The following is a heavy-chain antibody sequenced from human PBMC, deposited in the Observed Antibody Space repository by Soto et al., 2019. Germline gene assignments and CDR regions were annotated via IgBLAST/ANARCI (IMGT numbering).Heavy chain of an antibody. D-gene: IGHD7-27*01. V-gene: IGHV3-21*01. Sequence: GGSLRLSCAASGFTFSSYSMNWVRQAPGKGLEWVSSISSSSSYIYYADSVKGRFTISRDNAKNSLYLQMNSLRAEDTAVYYCARADTKLTGDAFDIWGQGTMVTVSS. CDR1: GFTFSSYS. J-gene: IGHJ3*02. CDR2: ISSSSSYI. CDR3: ARADTKLTGDAFDI.